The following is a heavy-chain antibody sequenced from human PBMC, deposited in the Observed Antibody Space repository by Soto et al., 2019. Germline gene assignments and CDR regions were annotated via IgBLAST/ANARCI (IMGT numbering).Heavy chain of an antibody. J-gene: IGHJ4*02. CDR1: GFTFTSSA. CDR3: ARAGVDSSSRYYFDY. D-gene: IGHD6-6*01. CDR2: INAGNGNT. V-gene: IGHV1-3*01. Sequence: GASVKVSCKASGFTFTSSAMHWVRQAPGQRLEWMGWINAGNGNTKYSQKFQGRVTITRDTSASTAYMELSRLRSEDTAVYYCARAGVDSSSRYYFDYWGQGTLVTVSS.